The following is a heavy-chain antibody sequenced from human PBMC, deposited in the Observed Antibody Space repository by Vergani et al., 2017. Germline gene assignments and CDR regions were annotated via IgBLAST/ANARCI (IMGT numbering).Heavy chain of an antibody. CDR1: GGSISSYY. V-gene: IGHV4-59*08. D-gene: IGHD3-10*01. J-gene: IGHJ5*02. CDR2: IYYSGST. Sequence: QVQLQESGPGLVKPSETLSLTCTVSGGSISSYYWSWIRQPPGKGLEWIGYIYYSGSTNYNPSLKSRVTISVDTSQNQFSLKLRSVTAADTAVYYCARHDHYGSGNWFDPWGQGTLVTVSS. CDR3: ARHDHYGSGNWFDP.